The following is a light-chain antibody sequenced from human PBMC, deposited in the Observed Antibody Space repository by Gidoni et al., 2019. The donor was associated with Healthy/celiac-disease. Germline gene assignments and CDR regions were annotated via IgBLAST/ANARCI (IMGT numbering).Light chain of an antibody. CDR3: QQRTNWPLT. CDR2: DAS. J-gene: IGKJ4*01. CDR1: QSVTRY. V-gene: IGKV3-11*01. Sequence: IVLTQSPATLSWSPGESATLSCRASQSVTRYLAWYQQKPGQAPRLLIYDASNRATGIPARFSGSGSGTDFTLTISSLEPEDFAVYYCQQRTNWPLTFGGGTKVEIK.